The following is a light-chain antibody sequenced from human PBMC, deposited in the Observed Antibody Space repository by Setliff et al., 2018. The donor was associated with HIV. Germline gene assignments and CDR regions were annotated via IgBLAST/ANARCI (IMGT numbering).Light chain of an antibody. CDR2: EVS. CDR3: SSYTSSSILYV. J-gene: IGLJ1*01. V-gene: IGLV2-14*01. Sequence: QSALTQPASVSGSPGQSITISCTGTSSDVGGYNYVSWYQQHPGKAPKLMIYEVSNRPSGVSNRFSGSKSGNTASLTISGLQAEDEADYYCSSYTSSSILYVFGTGTKFTVL. CDR1: SSDVGGYNY.